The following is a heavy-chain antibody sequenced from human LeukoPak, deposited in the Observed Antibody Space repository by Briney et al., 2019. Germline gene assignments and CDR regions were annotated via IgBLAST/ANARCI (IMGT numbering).Heavy chain of an antibody. CDR3: AREGSERWLQLDYYYYYYMDV. CDR1: GFTFSSYG. CDR2: IWYDGSNK. D-gene: IGHD5-24*01. J-gene: IGHJ6*03. Sequence: RPGGSLRPSCAASGFTFSSYGMHWVRQAPGKGLEWVAVIWYDGSNKYYADSVKGRFTISRDNSKNTLYLQMNSLRAEDTAVYYCAREGSERWLQLDYYYYYYMDVWGKGTAVTVSS. V-gene: IGHV3-33*01.